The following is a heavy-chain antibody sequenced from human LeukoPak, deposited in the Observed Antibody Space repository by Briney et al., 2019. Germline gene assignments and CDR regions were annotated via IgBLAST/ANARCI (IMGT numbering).Heavy chain of an antibody. CDR2: IDYGGSP. D-gene: IGHD2/OR15-2a*01. V-gene: IGHV4-28*06. CDR1: GYIISNSNS. J-gene: IGHJ4*02. Sequence: SETLSLTCAVSGYIISNSNSWGWIRQPPGKGLEWIGFIDYGGSPNYNPSLKSRVPVSVDTSKNKFSLNLTLVTPLDTAVFSVSTFNSTDYFYDYWGQGTLVTVSS. CDR3: STFNSTDYFYDY.